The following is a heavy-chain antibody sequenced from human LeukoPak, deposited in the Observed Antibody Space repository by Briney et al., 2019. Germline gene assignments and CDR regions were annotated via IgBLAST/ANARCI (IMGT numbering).Heavy chain of an antibody. Sequence: GESLKISCKGFGYSFTSYWIGWVRQMPGKGLEWMGIIYPGDSDTGYSPSFQGQVTISADKSISTAYLQWSSLKASDTAMYYCARLFGTRGPHRAIDYWGQGTLVTVSS. D-gene: IGHD3-10*01. CDR3: ARLFGTRGPHRAIDY. J-gene: IGHJ4*02. CDR1: GYSFTSYW. CDR2: IYPGDSDT. V-gene: IGHV5-51*01.